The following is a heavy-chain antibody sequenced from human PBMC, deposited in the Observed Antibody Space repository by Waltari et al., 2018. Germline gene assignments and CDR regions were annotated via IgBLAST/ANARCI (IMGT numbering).Heavy chain of an antibody. Sequence: QVQLVQSGAEVKKPGSSVKVSCKASGGTFSSYAISWGRQAPGQGLEWMGGILPILGIANYAKKFQGRVTITADESTSTAYMELSSLRSEDTAVYYCASGRYSGYDYYYYMDVWGKGTTVTVSS. J-gene: IGHJ6*03. V-gene: IGHV1-69*04. CDR2: ILPILGIA. CDR1: GGTFSSYA. D-gene: IGHD5-12*01. CDR3: ASGRYSGYDYYYYMDV.